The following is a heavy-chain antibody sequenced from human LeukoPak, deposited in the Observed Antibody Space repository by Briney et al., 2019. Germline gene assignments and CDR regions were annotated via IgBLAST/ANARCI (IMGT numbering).Heavy chain of an antibody. Sequence: PGGSLRLSCAASGFTFSSYSMNWVRQAPGKGLEWVSSISSSSSYIYYADSVKGRFTISRDNAKNTVYLEMNSLRAEDAAVYYCAREGWEELGHYFDYWGQGTVVTVSS. J-gene: IGHJ4*02. V-gene: IGHV3-21*04. CDR2: ISSSSSYI. D-gene: IGHD1-26*01. CDR3: AREGWEELGHYFDY. CDR1: GFTFSSYS.